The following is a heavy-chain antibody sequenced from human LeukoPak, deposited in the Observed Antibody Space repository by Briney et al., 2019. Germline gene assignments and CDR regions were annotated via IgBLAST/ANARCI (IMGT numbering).Heavy chain of an antibody. CDR2: IYYSGST. V-gene: IGHV4-31*03. CDR3: ARDSYYYDSSGTIGGGFDY. CDR1: GGSISSGGYY. D-gene: IGHD3-22*01. J-gene: IGHJ4*02. Sequence: SETLSLTCTVSGGSISSGGYYWSWIRQQPGKGLEWIGYIYYSGSTYYNPSLKSRVTISVDTSKNQFSLKLSSVTAADTAVYYCARDSYYYDSSGTIGGGFDYWGQGTLVTVSS.